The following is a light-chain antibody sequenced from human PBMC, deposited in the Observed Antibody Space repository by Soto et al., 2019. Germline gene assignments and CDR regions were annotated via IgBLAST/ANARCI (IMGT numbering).Light chain of an antibody. CDR2: AAS. J-gene: IGKJ4*01. Sequence: DIQMTQSPSTVSASVGDRVTFTCRASQGIATWLAWYQQKPGKTPKLLIYAASSLQSGIPSRFSGSGSGTDVTLTINNLQPEDFATYYCQQTDSFPLTFGGGTKVEIK. V-gene: IGKV1-12*01. CDR1: QGIATW. CDR3: QQTDSFPLT.